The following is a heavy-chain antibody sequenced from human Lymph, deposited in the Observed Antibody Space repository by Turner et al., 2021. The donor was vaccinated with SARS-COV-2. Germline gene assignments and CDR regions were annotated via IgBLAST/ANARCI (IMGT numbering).Heavy chain of an antibody. V-gene: IGHV1-8*01. CDR2: MNPNSGNT. Sequence: QVQLVQSGAEGKKPGASVKVSCKASGYTVTSYDINWVRQATGQGLEWMGWMNPNSGNTGYAQKFQVRVTMTRNISRSTAYMELSTLRSEDTAVYYCARGRYSGGGMDVWGQGTTVTVSS. CDR3: ARGRYSGGGMDV. CDR1: GYTVTSYD. D-gene: IGHD1-26*01. J-gene: IGHJ6*02.